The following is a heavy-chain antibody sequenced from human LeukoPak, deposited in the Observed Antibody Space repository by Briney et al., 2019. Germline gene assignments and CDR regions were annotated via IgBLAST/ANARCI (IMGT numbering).Heavy chain of an antibody. CDR3: AKGGDYAN. Sequence: GGSLRLSCAASGFTFSSYEMNWVRQAPGKGLEWVSYISSSSTIYYADSVKGRFTISRDNAKNSLYLQMNSLRAEDTAVYYCAKGGDYANWGQGTLVTVSS. V-gene: IGHV3-48*03. J-gene: IGHJ4*02. CDR1: GFTFSSYE. CDR2: ISSSSTI. D-gene: IGHD4-17*01.